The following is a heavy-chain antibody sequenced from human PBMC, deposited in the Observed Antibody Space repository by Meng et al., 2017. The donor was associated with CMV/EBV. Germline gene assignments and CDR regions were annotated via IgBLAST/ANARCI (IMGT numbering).Heavy chain of an antibody. V-gene: IGHV3-21*01. Sequence: GESLKISCAASGFTFSSYSMNWVRQAPGQGLEWVSSISSSSSYIYYADSVKGRFTISRDNAKNSLYLQMNSLRAEDTAVYYCARDVSSSWYVEYFQHWGQGTLVTVSS. D-gene: IGHD6-13*01. CDR3: ARDVSSSWYVEYFQH. J-gene: IGHJ1*01. CDR2: ISSSSSYI. CDR1: GFTFSSYS.